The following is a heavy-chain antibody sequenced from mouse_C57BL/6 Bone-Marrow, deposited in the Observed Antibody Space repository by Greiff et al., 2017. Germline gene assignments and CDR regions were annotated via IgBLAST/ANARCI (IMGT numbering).Heavy chain of an antibody. V-gene: IGHV1-64*01. D-gene: IGHD2-10*01. Sequence: QVHVKQPGAELVKPGASVKLSCKASGYTFTSYWMHWVKQRPGQGLEWIGMIHPNSGSTNYNEKFKSKATLTVDKSSSTAYMQLSSLTSEDSAVYYCARILLFYFDYWGQGTTLTVSS. CDR1: GYTFTSYW. J-gene: IGHJ2*01. CDR3: ARILLFYFDY. CDR2: IHPNSGST.